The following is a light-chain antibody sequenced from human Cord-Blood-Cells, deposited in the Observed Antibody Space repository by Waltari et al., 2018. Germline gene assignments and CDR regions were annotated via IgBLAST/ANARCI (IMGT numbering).Light chain of an antibody. V-gene: IGLV2-14*01. Sequence: QSALTQPASVSGSPGQSLTISCTGTSSDVGGYNYVPWYQRHPGKAPKLMIYEVSNRPSGVSNRFSGSKSGNTASLTISGLQAEDEADYYCSSYTSSSTVVFGGGTKLTVL. CDR2: EVS. CDR3: SSYTSSSTVV. J-gene: IGLJ2*01. CDR1: SSDVGGYNY.